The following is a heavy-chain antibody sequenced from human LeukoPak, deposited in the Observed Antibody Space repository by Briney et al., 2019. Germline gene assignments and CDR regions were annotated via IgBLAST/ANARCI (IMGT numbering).Heavy chain of an antibody. D-gene: IGHD3-10*01. J-gene: IGHJ4*02. Sequence: SETLSLTCAVYGGSFSGYYWSWIRQPPGKGLEWIGEINHSGSTNYNPSLKSRVTISVDTSKNQFSLKLSSVTAADTAVYYCASSKFGELYPTPFDYWGQGTLVTVSS. CDR2: INHSGST. CDR1: GGSFSGYY. V-gene: IGHV4-34*01. CDR3: ASSKFGELYPTPFDY.